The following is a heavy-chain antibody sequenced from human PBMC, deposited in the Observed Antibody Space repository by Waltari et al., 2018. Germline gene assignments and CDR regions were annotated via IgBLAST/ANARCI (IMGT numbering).Heavy chain of an antibody. CDR3: AKDKAAIVYWFDP. D-gene: IGHD2-2*01. CDR1: GFTFSSYA. Sequence: EVQLLESGGGLVQPGGSLRLSCAASGFTFSSYAMSWVRQAPGKGLEWVSGISGSGDATYYADAVKGRFTMSRDNSNNRLYLQMNSLRAEDTAIYYCAKDKAAIVYWFDPWGQGTLVTVSS. V-gene: IGHV3-23*01. J-gene: IGHJ5*02. CDR2: ISGSGDAT.